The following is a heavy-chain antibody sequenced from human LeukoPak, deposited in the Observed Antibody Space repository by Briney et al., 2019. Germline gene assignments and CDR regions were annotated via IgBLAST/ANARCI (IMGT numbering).Heavy chain of an antibody. V-gene: IGHV4-31*03. CDR2: VYYSGSS. D-gene: IGHD3-3*01. J-gene: IGHJ4*02. Sequence: PSQTLSLTCSVSGSSVSSDEYYWSSVRQHPGKGLEWIGYVYYSGSSYYIPSLESRVTMSVEVSKNQFSLELRSVTAADTAVYYCARVKVLRFLEWFLDFWGQGALVTVSS. CDR3: ARVKVLRFLEWFLDF. CDR1: GSSVSSDEYY.